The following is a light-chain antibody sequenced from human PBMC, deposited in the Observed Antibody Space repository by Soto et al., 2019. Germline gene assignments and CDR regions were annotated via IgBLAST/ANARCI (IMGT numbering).Light chain of an antibody. CDR1: SSDVGGYNL. CDR2: EGS. V-gene: IGLV2-23*01. Sequence: QSVLTQPASVSGSPGQSMTVSCPGTSSDVGGYNLVSWYQQHPGKAPKLMIYEGSKRPSGVSNRFSGSKSGNTASLTISGLQAEDEADYYCCSYAGSSTYVFGTGTKVTVL. CDR3: CSYAGSSTYV. J-gene: IGLJ1*01.